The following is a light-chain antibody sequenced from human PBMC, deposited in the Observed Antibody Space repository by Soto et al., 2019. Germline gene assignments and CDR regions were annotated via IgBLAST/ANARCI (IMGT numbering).Light chain of an antibody. CDR2: AAS. CDR3: QQLNNYPRT. Sequence: DIQVTQSPSSLSASVGDRVTITCRASQSISDYLNWYQQKPGKAPNLLIYAASTLQSGVPSRFSGSGSGTDFTLTISSLQPEDFATYYCQQLNNYPRTFGQGTKVDI. J-gene: IGKJ1*01. V-gene: IGKV1-9*01. CDR1: QSISDY.